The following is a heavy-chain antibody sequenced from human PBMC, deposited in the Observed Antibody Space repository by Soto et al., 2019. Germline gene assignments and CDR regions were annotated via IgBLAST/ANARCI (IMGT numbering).Heavy chain of an antibody. D-gene: IGHD2-8*01. CDR1: GGSFKSYY. J-gene: IGHJ3*02. V-gene: IGHV4-59*01. CDR3: AREVKGRTNAVCYGIDI. Sequence: SETLSLTCSVSGGSFKSYYWSWVRQPPGKGLEWIGYIHTSGSTNYIPSLRSRVTISFDTSTNQFSLRVTSVTAADTAVYYCAREVKGRTNAVCYGIDIWGQGTMVTVSS. CDR2: IHTSGST.